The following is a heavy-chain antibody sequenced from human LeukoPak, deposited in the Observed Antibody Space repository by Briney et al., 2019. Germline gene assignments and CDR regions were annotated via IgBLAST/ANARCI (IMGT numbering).Heavy chain of an antibody. V-gene: IGHV4-4*07. J-gene: IGHJ3*02. D-gene: IGHD6-13*01. CDR1: GGSISSYY. CDR2: TYTSGST. CDR3: ARDWYSSSWYAGGDAFDI. Sequence: PSETLSLTCTVSGGSISSYYWSWIRQPAGKGLEWIGRTYTSGSTNYNPSLKSRVTMSVDTSKNQFSLKLSSVTAADTAVYYCARDWYSSSWYAGGDAFDIWGQGTMVTVSS.